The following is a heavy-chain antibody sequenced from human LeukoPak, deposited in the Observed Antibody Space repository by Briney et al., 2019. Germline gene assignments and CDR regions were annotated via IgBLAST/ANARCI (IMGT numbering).Heavy chain of an antibody. CDR3: ARDKYGGNSNAFDI. Sequence: GGSLRLSCAASGFTFSTYWMHWVRQAPGKGLVWVSRINGDGSSTEYADAVKGRFTISRDNAKNTLYLQMNSLRAEDTAMYYCARDKYGGNSNAFDIWGQGTMVTVSS. CDR1: GFTFSTYW. CDR2: INGDGSST. D-gene: IGHD4-23*01. J-gene: IGHJ3*02. V-gene: IGHV3-74*03.